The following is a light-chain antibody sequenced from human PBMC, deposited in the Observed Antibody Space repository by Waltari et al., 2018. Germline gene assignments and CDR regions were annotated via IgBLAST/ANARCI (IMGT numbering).Light chain of an antibody. J-gene: IGLJ3*02. CDR2: YVS. V-gene: IGLV2-23*02. Sequence: QSALTQPVSVSGSPGQSVTISCTGTSNNVGDYNLVSWFQHHPDQAPKLLIFYVSKRPSGVSNRFSGSKSGNTASLTISGLQTEDEADDYCCSYSTGGSWMFGGGTKLTVL. CDR3: CSYSTGGSWM. CDR1: SNNVGDYNL.